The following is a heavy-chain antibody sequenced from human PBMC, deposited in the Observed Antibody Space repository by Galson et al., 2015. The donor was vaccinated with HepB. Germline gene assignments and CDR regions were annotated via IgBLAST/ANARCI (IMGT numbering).Heavy chain of an antibody. D-gene: IGHD3-10*01. Sequence: SLRLSCAASGFTVSSNYMSWVRQAPGKGLEWVSVIYSGGSTYYADSVKGRFTISRDNSKNTLYLQMNSLRAEDTAVYYCARDLWFGTPGVLYWGQGTLVTVSS. CDR3: ARDLWFGTPGVLY. CDR2: IYSGGST. V-gene: IGHV3-66*01. CDR1: GFTVSSNY. J-gene: IGHJ4*02.